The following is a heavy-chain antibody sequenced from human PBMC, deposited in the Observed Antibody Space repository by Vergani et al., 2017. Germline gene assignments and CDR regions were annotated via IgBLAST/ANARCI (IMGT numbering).Heavy chain of an antibody. CDR3: ARGGGYSYGSSYFDY. D-gene: IGHD5-18*01. Sequence: EVQLLESGGALVQPGGSLRLSCAASGFTFSTYAMTWVRQAPGKGLEWVSGITSGLNTYYADSVKGRLPISRDNSKNTLYLQMNNLRAEDTAVYYCARGGGYSYGSSYFDYWGQGTLVTVSS. CDR1: GFTFSTYA. J-gene: IGHJ4*02. V-gene: IGHV3-23*01. CDR2: ITSGLNT.